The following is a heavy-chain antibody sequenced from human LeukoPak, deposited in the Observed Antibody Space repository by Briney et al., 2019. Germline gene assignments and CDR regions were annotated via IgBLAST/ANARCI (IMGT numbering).Heavy chain of an antibody. CDR1: GFTFSSYG. D-gene: IGHD3-22*01. J-gene: IGHJ4*02. V-gene: IGHV3-30*02. Sequence: PGGSLRLSCAASGFTFSSYGMHWVRQAPGKGLEGVAFIRYDGSNKYYADSVKGRFTSSRDNSKNTLYLQMNRLRAEDTAVYYCAKDPGFYDSSGYYSFDYWGQGTLVTVSS. CDR3: AKDPGFYDSSGYYSFDY. CDR2: IRYDGSNK.